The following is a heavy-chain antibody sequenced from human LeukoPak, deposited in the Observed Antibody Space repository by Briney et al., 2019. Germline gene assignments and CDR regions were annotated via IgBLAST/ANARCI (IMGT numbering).Heavy chain of an antibody. J-gene: IGHJ4*02. D-gene: IGHD3-22*01. CDR2: IIPIFGTA. CDR3: ASSRGDSSGYYRLFLDY. Sequence: SVKVSCKASGGTFSSYAISWVRQAPGQGLEWMGGIIPIFGTANYAQKFQGRVTITTDESTSTAYMELSSLRSEDTAVYYCASSRGDSSGYYRLFLDYWGQGTVVTVSS. CDR1: GGTFSSYA. V-gene: IGHV1-69*05.